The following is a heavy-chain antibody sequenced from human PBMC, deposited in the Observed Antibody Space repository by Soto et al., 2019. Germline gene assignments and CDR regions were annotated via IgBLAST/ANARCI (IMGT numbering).Heavy chain of an antibody. Sequence: SVKVSFKASGGTFSSFGISWLRQAPGQGLEWMGGIIPVFGRPNYAQRFRSRLTITADESTNTSYMELIDLTSEDTAVYYCAREASGYDCWGQGTQVTVSS. CDR1: GGTFSSFG. D-gene: IGHD5-12*01. J-gene: IGHJ1*01. V-gene: IGHV1-69*13. CDR3: AREASGYDC. CDR2: IIPVFGRP.